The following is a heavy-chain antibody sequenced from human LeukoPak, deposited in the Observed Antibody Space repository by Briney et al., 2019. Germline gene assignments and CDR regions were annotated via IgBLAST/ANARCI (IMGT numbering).Heavy chain of an antibody. J-gene: IGHJ4*02. CDR3: ARGAFYSDSSGYLDC. V-gene: IGHV3-30*04. D-gene: IGHD3-22*01. CDR2: ISYDGSNK. CDR1: GFTFSSYA. Sequence: GGSLRLSCAASGFTFSSYAMHWVRQAPGKGLEWVAVISYDGSNKYCADSVKGRFTISRDNSKNTLYLQMNSLRAEDTAVYYCARGAFYSDSSGYLDCWGQGTLVTVSS.